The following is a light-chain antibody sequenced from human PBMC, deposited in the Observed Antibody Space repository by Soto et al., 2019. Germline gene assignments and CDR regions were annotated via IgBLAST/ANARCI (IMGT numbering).Light chain of an antibody. Sequence: QSALAQPPSASGSPGQSVTISCTGTSSDVGAYNYVSWYQQHPGKAPKLMIYEVNKRPSGVPDRFSGSKSGNTASLTVSGLQAEDEADYYCGSYAGAFGGGTKLTVL. J-gene: IGLJ2*01. CDR2: EVN. V-gene: IGLV2-8*01. CDR1: SSDVGAYNY. CDR3: GSYAGA.